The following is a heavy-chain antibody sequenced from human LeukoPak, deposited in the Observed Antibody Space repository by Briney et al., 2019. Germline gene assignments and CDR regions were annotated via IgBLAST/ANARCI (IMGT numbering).Heavy chain of an antibody. CDR3: ARGAGGRSGYYYYGMDV. V-gene: IGHV3-33*01. CDR1: GFTFSSYG. Sequence: GRSLRLSCAASGFTFSSYGMHWVRQAPGKGLEWVAVIWYDGSNKYYADSVKGRFTISRDNSKNTLYPQMNSLRAEDTAVYYCARGAGGRSGYYYYGMDVWGQGTTVTVSS. J-gene: IGHJ6*02. D-gene: IGHD6-19*01. CDR2: IWYDGSNK.